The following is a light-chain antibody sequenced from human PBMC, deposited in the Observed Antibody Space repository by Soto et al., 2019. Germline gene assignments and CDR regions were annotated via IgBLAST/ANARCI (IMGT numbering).Light chain of an antibody. CDR2: EVS. Sequence: QSALTQPASVSGSPGQSITISCTGTSSDVGGYKYVSWYQQHPGKAPKLMIYEVSKRPSGVSNRFSGSKSGNTASLTISGLQAEDEADYYCNSYTSSSTGVFGGGTKLTVL. J-gene: IGLJ3*02. CDR1: SSDVGGYKY. V-gene: IGLV2-14*01. CDR3: NSYTSSSTGV.